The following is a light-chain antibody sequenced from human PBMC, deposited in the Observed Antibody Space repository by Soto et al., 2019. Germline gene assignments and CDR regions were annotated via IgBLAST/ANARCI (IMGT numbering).Light chain of an antibody. V-gene: IGLV1-51*02. Sequence: QSVLTQPPSVSAAPGQKVTISCSGSSSNIGNNYVSWYQQFPGTAPKLLIYENNKRPSGLPDRFSGSKSGTSATLDITGLQTGDEADYYCGTWDSSLSGGLFGGGTKVTVL. CDR1: SSNIGNNY. CDR3: GTWDSSLSGGL. CDR2: ENN. J-gene: IGLJ2*01.